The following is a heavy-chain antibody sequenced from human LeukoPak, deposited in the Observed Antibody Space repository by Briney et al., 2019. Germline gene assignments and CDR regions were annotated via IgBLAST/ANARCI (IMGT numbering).Heavy chain of an antibody. CDR1: GGSISSSSYY. Sequence: PSETLSLTCTVSGGSISSSSYYWGWIRQPPGKGLEWIGSIYYSGSTYYNPSLKSRVTISVDTSKNQFSLKLSSVTAADTAVYYCARDASAGYDAFDIWGQGAMVTVSS. V-gene: IGHV4-39*07. J-gene: IGHJ3*02. CDR2: IYYSGST. CDR3: ARDASAGYDAFDI. D-gene: IGHD5-12*01.